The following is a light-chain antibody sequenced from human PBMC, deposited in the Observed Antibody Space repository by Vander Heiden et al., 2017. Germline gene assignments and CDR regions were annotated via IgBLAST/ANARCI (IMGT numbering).Light chain of an antibody. CDR2: AAS. V-gene: IGKV1-8*01. CDR1: QGISSY. Sequence: ASSPAASSGDRVTITCRASQGISSYLAWYQQKPGKAPKLLIYAASTLQSGVPSRFSGSGSGTDFTLTISCLQSEDFATYYCQQYYSYPPTFGQGTKVEIK. J-gene: IGKJ1*01. CDR3: QQYYSYPPT.